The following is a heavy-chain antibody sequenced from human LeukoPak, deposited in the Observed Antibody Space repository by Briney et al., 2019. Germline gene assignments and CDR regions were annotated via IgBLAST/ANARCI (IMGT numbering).Heavy chain of an antibody. CDR2: IWYDGSNK. J-gene: IGHJ4*02. CDR3: ARESWSSGLYGNFDY. V-gene: IGHV3-33*01. CDR1: GFNFSNYG. D-gene: IGHD6-19*01. Sequence: PGRSLRLSCAASGFNFSNYGIHWVRQAPGKGLDWVAVIWYDGSNKYYADSVRGRFTISRDNSKNTLYLQLNSLRAEGTAVYYCARESWSSGLYGNFDYWGQGTLVTVSS.